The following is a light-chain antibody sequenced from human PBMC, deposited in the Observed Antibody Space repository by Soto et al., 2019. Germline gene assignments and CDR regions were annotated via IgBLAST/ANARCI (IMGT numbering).Light chain of an antibody. CDR2: GAS. CDR3: LQDYNYPWT. V-gene: IGKV3-15*01. J-gene: IGKJ1*01. Sequence: EIEMTQSPATLSLAPGERVTLSCRASESVSTNLAWYQQKAGQAPRLLIYGASTRATGIPARFRGSGSGTEFTLTISSLQPEDFATYYCLQDYNYPWTFGQGTKVDIK. CDR1: ESVSTN.